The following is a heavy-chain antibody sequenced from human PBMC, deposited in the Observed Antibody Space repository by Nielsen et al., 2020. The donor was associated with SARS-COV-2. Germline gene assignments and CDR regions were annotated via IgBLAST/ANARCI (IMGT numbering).Heavy chain of an antibody. CDR1: GFTFSSYA. V-gene: IGHV3-30-3*01. CDR2: IPYDGSNK. J-gene: IGHJ6*02. Sequence: GGSLRLSCAASGFTFSSYAMHWVRQAPGKGLEWVAVIPYDGSNKYYADSVKGRFTISRDNSKNTPYLQMNSLRAEDTAVYYCARGRSRHAYYYYGMDVWGQGTTVTVSS. CDR3: ARGRSRHAYYYYGMDV.